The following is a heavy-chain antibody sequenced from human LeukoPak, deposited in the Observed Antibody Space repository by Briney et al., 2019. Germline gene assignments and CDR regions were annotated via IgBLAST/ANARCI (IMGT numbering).Heavy chain of an antibody. CDR2: FDPEDGET. J-gene: IGHJ4*02. CDR3: ATLLSRIPYLTQIGY. D-gene: IGHD5-18*01. Sequence: GASVKVSCKVSGYTLTELSMHWVRQAPGKGLEWMGGFDPEDGETIYAQKFQGRVTMTEDTSTDTAYMELSSLRSEDTAVYYCATLLSRIPYLTQIGYWGQGTLVTVSS. V-gene: IGHV1-24*01. CDR1: GYTLTELS.